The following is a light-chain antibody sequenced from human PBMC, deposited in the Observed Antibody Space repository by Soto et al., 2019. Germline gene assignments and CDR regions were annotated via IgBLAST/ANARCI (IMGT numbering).Light chain of an antibody. V-gene: IGKV1-5*03. CDR1: QSISNG. Sequence: DIQMTQSPSTLRASVGDRVTITCRASQSISNGLAWYQQKPGKAPNLLIYKASSLQSGVPLRFSGSGSGTEFPLTISRLQPDDSATYYCQQYNIYPSTFGGGTRVEIK. CDR3: QQYNIYPST. CDR2: KAS. J-gene: IGKJ4*01.